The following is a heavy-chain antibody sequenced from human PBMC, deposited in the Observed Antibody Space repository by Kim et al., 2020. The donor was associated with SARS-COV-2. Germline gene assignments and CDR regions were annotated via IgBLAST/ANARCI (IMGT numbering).Heavy chain of an antibody. D-gene: IGHD6-25*01. Sequence: TSYAQKFQGRVTMTRDTSTSTVYMELSSLRSEDTAVYYCARDRGLHYFGYWGQGTLVTVSS. CDR2: T. V-gene: IGHV1-46*01. CDR3: ARDRGLHYFGY. J-gene: IGHJ4*02.